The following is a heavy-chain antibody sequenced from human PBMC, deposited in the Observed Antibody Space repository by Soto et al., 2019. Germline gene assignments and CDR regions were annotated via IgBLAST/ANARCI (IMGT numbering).Heavy chain of an antibody. J-gene: IGHJ4*02. Sequence: SETLSLTCTVSGGCISSSSYYWGWIRQPPGKGLEWIGSIYYSGSTYYNPSLKSRVTISVDTSKNQFSLKLSSVTAADTAVYYCARQFRGSSSFDWGQGTLVTVSS. D-gene: IGHD6-6*01. CDR1: GGCISSSSYY. CDR2: IYYSGST. V-gene: IGHV4-39*01. CDR3: ARQFRGSSSFD.